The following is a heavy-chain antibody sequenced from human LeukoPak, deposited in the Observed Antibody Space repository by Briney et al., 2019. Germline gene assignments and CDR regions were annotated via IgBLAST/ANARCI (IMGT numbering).Heavy chain of an antibody. J-gene: IGHJ6*03. V-gene: IGHV4-61*01. Sequence: PSETLSFTCTVSGGSISSGSYYWSWIRQPPGKGLEWIGYIHYSGSTHYNPSLKSRVTISVDTSKNQVSLKLRSVTAADTAVYYCARTTEGYAGGPGYSYYYYMDVWGKGTTVTISS. D-gene: IGHD5-12*01. CDR1: GGSISSGSYY. CDR3: ARTTEGYAGGPGYSYYYYMDV. CDR2: IHYSGST.